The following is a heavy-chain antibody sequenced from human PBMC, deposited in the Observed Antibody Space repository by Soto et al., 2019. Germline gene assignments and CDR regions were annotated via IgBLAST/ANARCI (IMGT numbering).Heavy chain of an antibody. CDR2: IIPIFGTA. CDR3: ARAGIVATIVIVERYYSYGMDF. CDR1: GGTFSSYA. D-gene: IGHD5-12*01. J-gene: IGHJ6*02. Sequence: SVKVSCKASGGTFSSYAISWVRQAPGQGLEWMGGIIPIFGTANYAQKFQGRVTITADKSTSTAYMELSSLRSEDTAVYYCARAGIVATIVIVERYYSYGMDFWGQGPTVT. V-gene: IGHV1-69*06.